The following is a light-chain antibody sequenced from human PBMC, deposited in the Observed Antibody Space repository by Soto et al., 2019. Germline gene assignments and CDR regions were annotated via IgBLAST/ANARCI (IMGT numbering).Light chain of an antibody. CDR2: EGS. CDR1: NSDGGSYNL. V-gene: IGLV2-23*01. J-gene: IGLJ2*01. CDR3: CSYAGSRTLV. Sequence: QSALTQPASVSGSPGQSITISCTGTNSDGGSYNLVSWYQQHPGKAPKLMIYEGSKRPSGVSNRFSGSKSGNTASLTISGLQAEDEADYYCCSYAGSRTLVFGGGTQLTVL.